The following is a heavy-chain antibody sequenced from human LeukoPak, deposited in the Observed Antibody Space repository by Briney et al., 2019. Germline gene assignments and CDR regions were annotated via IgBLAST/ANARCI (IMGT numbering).Heavy chain of an antibody. J-gene: IGHJ5*02. CDR2: IYYSGGT. D-gene: IGHD6-13*01. CDR3: AASPQHPPGQQLVPWFDP. Sequence: SETLSLTCTVSGGSISSYYWSWIRQPPGKGLEWMGYIYYSGGTNYNPSLKSRVTISIDTSKNQFSLKLTSVTAADTAVYYCAASPQHPPGQQLVPWFDPWGQGPLVTVSS. CDR1: GGSISSYY. V-gene: IGHV4-59*01.